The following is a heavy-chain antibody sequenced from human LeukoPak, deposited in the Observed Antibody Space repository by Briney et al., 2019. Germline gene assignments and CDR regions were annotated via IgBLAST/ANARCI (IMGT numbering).Heavy chain of an antibody. CDR2: INHSGST. Sequence: PSETLSLTCAVYGGSFSGYYWSWIRQPPGKGLEWIGEINHSGSTNYNPSLKSRVTISVDTSKNQFSLKLSSVTAADTAVYYCARSGRLHYYYYYYMDVWGKGTTVTVSS. V-gene: IGHV4-34*01. J-gene: IGHJ6*03. CDR3: ARSGRLHYYYYYYMDV. D-gene: IGHD3-10*01. CDR1: GGSFSGYY.